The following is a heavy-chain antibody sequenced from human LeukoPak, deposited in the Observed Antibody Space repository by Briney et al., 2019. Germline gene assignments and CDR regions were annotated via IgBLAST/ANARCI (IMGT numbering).Heavy chain of an antibody. CDR2: IKQDGSEK. Sequence: GGTLRLSCAASGFTFSSYLMSWVRQAPGKGVEWVANIKQDGSEKYNVDSVKGRFTISRDNAKNSLYLQMDSLRAEDTAVYYCARAGVMVTNHGDYYYRDVWGKGTTVTVSS. J-gene: IGHJ6*03. D-gene: IGHD2-21*02. V-gene: IGHV3-7*01. CDR3: ARAGVMVTNHGDYYYRDV. CDR1: GFTFSSYL.